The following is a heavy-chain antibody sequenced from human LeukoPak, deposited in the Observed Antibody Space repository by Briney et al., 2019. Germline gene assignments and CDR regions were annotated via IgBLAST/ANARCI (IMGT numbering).Heavy chain of an antibody. D-gene: IGHD3-22*01. Sequence: PSETLSLTCTVSGGSISSGSYYWSWIRQPAGKGLEWIGRIYTSGSTNYNPSLKSRVTISVDTSKNQFSLKLSSVTAADTAVYYCARMDYDSSGGGEYFQHWGQGTLVTVSS. V-gene: IGHV4-61*02. CDR3: ARMDYDSSGGGEYFQH. J-gene: IGHJ1*01. CDR1: GGSISSGSYY. CDR2: IYTSGST.